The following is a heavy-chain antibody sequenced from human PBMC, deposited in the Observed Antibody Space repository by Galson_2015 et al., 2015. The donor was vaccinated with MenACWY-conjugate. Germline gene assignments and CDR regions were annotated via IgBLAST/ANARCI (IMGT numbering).Heavy chain of an antibody. CDR2: ISSSSSYI. V-gene: IGHV3-21*01. CDR3: ARDRVGGSNWFDP. Sequence: SLRLSCAASGFTFSSYSMNWVRQAPGKGLEWVSFISSSSSYIYYADSVKGRFTISRDNAKNSLYLQMNSLRAEDTAVYYCARDRVGGSNWFDPWGQGTLVTVSS. CDR1: GFTFSSYS. D-gene: IGHD1-26*01. J-gene: IGHJ5*02.